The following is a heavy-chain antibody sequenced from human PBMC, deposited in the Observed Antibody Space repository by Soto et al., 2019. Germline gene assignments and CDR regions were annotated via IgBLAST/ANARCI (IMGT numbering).Heavy chain of an antibody. CDR1: GFTFSSYA. J-gene: IGHJ6*02. D-gene: IGHD3-10*01. CDR2: ISSSSSYI. Sequence: GGSLRLSCAASGFTFSSYAMSWVRQAPGKGLEWVSSISSSSSYIYYADSVKGRFTISRDNAKNSLYLQMNSLRAEDTAVYYCARVIGSGSYYADGMDVWGQGTTDTVSS. V-gene: IGHV3-21*01. CDR3: ARVIGSGSYYADGMDV.